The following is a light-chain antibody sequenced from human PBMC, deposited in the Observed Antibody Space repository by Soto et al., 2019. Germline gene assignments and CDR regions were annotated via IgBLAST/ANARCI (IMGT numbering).Light chain of an antibody. J-gene: IGKJ5*01. CDR2: RTS. CDR1: QSVSTN. CDR3: HQYGSSPIP. Sequence: EIVMTQSPVTLSVSPGERATLSCRASQSVSTNVAWYQQKPAQAPRLLIYRTSTRATGIPARFSASGSGTEFTLTISSLQSEDFAVYYCHQYGSSPIPFGQGTRLEIK. V-gene: IGKV3-15*01.